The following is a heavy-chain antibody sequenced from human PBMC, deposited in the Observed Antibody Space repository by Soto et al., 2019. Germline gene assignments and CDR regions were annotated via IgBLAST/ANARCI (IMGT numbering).Heavy chain of an antibody. D-gene: IGHD6-13*01. V-gene: IGHV1-8*01. Sequence: QVQLVQSGAEVKKPGASVKVSCKASGYTFTSYDINWVRHATGKGLEWMGWMNPNSGNTGYAQKFQGRVTRTRNSSISTDYMELSSLRAEDAAVYYCASERSAAGTGGFDPWGQGTLVTVSS. J-gene: IGHJ5*02. CDR2: MNPNSGNT. CDR1: GYTFTSYD. CDR3: ASERSAAGTGGFDP.